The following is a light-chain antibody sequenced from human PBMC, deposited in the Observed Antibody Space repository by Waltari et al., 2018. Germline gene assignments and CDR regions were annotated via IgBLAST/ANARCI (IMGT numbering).Light chain of an antibody. V-gene: IGKV1-5*03. Sequence: DIQMTQSPSTLSASVGDRVPITCRASQSIRRWLAWYQQKPGKAPKLLIYQAFSLESGVPSRFSGSGSGTEFTLTINSLQPDDFASYYCQQYDSSPWTFGQGTKVEVK. CDR2: QAF. CDR1: QSIRRW. J-gene: IGKJ1*01. CDR3: QQYDSSPWT.